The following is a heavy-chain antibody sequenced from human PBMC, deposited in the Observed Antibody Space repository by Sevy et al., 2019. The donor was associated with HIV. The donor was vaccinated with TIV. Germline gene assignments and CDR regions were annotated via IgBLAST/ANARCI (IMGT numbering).Heavy chain of an antibody. J-gene: IGHJ5*02. CDR2: ISGSGGST. CDR3: AAKGDIGSGWWFDP. V-gene: IGHV3-23*01. CDR1: GFTFSSYA. D-gene: IGHD6-19*01. Sequence: GGSLRLSCAASGFTFSSYAMSWVRQAPGKGLEWVSAISGSGGSTYYADSVKGRFTISRDKSKNTLYLQMHSLRAEDTAVYYCAAKGDIGSGWWFDPWGQGTLVTVSS.